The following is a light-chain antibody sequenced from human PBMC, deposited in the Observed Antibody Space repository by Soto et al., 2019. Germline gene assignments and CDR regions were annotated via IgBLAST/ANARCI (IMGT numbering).Light chain of an antibody. V-gene: IGKV1-5*03. Sequence: DIQMTQSPSTLSASVGDRVTITCRASQSISNWLAWYQQKPGKAPKLLIYKASSLESEVPSRFSGSGSGTEFTLTISSLQPDDFATYYCQQYNSLWTFGQGTKVEIK. CDR2: KAS. CDR3: QQYNSLWT. CDR1: QSISNW. J-gene: IGKJ1*01.